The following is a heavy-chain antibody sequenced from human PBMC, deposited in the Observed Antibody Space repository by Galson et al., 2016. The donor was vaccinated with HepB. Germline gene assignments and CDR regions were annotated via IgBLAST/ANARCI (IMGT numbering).Heavy chain of an antibody. CDR2: INPNSGGR. CDR3: ARRTCDH. CDR1: GYTFTDYY. J-gene: IGHJ5*02. Sequence: SCKASGYTFTDYYMHWVRQAPGKGPEWMGWINPNSGGRKYAQHFQGRVTMTTDTSSRTAYMELRSLKSDDTAVYYCARRTCDHWGQGTLGAVSS. V-gene: IGHV1-2*02.